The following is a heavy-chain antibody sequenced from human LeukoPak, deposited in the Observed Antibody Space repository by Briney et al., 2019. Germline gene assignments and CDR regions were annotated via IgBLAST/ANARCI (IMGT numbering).Heavy chain of an antibody. V-gene: IGHV1-8*03. CDR2: MNPNSGNT. D-gene: IGHD6-13*01. J-gene: IGHJ4*02. CDR3: ARGRGSSWYYFDY. CDR1: GYTFTSYD. Sequence: SVKVSCKASGYTFTSYDINWVRQAAGQGLEWMGWMNPNSGNTGYAQKFQGRVTITRNTSISTAYMELSSLRSEDTAVYYCARGRGSSWYYFDYWGQGTLVTVSS.